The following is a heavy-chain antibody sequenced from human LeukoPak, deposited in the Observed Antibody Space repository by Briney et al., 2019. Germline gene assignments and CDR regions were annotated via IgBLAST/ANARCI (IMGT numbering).Heavy chain of an antibody. Sequence: SETLSLTCTISGGSISSRSYYWGWIRQPPGKGLEWIGSIYYSGSTYYNPSLKSRVTISLNTSKNQFSLKLSSVTAADTAVYYCARVYYYYYYMDVWGKGTTVTISS. J-gene: IGHJ6*03. CDR3: ARVYYYYYYMDV. V-gene: IGHV4-39*01. CDR1: GGSISSRSYY. CDR2: IYYSGST.